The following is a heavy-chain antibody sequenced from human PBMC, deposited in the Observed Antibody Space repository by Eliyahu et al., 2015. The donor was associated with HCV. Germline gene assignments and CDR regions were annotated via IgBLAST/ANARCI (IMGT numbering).Heavy chain of an antibody. CDR3: ARHWNIHDYGDYYNPPGLDY. J-gene: IGHJ4*02. V-gene: IGHV4-39*01. Sequence: QLQLQESGPGLVKPSETLSLTCTVSGGSISSSSYYWGWIRQPPGKGLEWIGSIYYSGSTYYNPSLKSRVTISVDTSKNQFSLKLSSVTAADTAVYYCARHWNIHDYGDYYNPPGLDYWGQGTLVTVSS. CDR2: IYYSGST. CDR1: GGSISSSSYY. D-gene: IGHD4-17*01.